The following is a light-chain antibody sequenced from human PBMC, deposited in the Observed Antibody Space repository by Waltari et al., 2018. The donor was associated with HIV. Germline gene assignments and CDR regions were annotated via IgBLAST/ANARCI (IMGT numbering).Light chain of an antibody. CDR3: QSYDSSLSDVV. J-gene: IGLJ2*01. CDR1: SSTIGAGYA. CDR2: GSS. Sequence: QSVLTQPPSVSGAPGQRVTISCTGHSSTIGAGYAVHWYQPLPGTAPKRLIYGSSNRPSGVPDRFSGSKSGTSASLAITGLQAEDEADYYCQSYDSSLSDVVFGGGTKLTVL. V-gene: IGLV1-40*01.